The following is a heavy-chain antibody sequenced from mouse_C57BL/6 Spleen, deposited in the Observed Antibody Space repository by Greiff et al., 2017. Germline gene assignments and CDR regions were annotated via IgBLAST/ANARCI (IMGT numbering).Heavy chain of an antibody. D-gene: IGHD2-13*01. Sequence: EVQLVESGGGLVKPGGSLKLSCAASGFTFSDYGMHWVRQAPEKGLEWVAYISSGSSTIYYADTVKGRFTISRDNAKNTLFLQMTSLRSEDAAMYYCAGQKHGDDAMDYWGQGTSVTVSS. J-gene: IGHJ4*01. CDR1: GFTFSDYG. CDR3: AGQKHGDDAMDY. CDR2: ISSGSSTI. V-gene: IGHV5-17*01.